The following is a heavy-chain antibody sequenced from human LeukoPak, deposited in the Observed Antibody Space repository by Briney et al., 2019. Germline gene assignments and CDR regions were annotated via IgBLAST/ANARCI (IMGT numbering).Heavy chain of an antibody. CDR2: FDPEDGET. Sequence: ASVKVSCKVSGYTLTELSMHWVRQAPGNGLEWMGGFDPEDGETIYAQKFQGRVTMTEDTSTDTAYMELRSLTSEDTALYYCATGASTAMRGLDVWGQGTTVTVSS. CDR1: GYTLTELS. CDR3: ATGASTAMRGLDV. J-gene: IGHJ6*02. V-gene: IGHV1-24*01. D-gene: IGHD2-2*01.